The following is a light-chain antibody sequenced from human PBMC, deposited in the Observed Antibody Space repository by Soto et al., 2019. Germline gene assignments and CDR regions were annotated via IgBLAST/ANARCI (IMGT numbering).Light chain of an antibody. J-gene: IGLJ1*01. CDR1: SSDVSLYNY. CDR2: DVS. V-gene: IGLV2-14*01. Sequence: QSALTQPASVSASPGQSITISCTGTSSDVSLYNYVSCFQQHSGKAPKLLIYDVSSRPSGVYNRFSGSKSGNTASLTISGLQAEDEAGYYCTSYIGSNTYVFGTGTKLTVL. CDR3: TSYIGSNTYV.